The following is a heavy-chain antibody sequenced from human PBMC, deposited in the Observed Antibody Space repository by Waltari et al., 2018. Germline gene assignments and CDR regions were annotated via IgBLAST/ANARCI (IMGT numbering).Heavy chain of an antibody. CDR2: IIPILGIA. V-gene: IGHV1-69*02. J-gene: IGHJ4*02. D-gene: IGHD6-19*01. Sequence: QVQLVQSGAEVKKPGSSVKVSCKASGGTFSSSPISWVRQAPGQGLEWMGRIIPILGIANYAQKFQGRVTITADKSTSTAYMELSSLRSEDTAVYYCARVYSSGWYFDYWGQGTLVTVSS. CDR1: GGTFSSSP. CDR3: ARVYSSGWYFDY.